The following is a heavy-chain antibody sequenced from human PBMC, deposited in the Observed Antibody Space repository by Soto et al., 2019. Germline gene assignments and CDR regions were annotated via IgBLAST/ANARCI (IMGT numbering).Heavy chain of an antibody. CDR1: GFTFTSYA. V-gene: IGHV3-23*01. CDR2: ISGSGGST. J-gene: IGHJ1*01. Sequence: GSLRLSCAASGFTFTSYAMSWVRQAPGKGLEWVSAISGSGGSTDYADSVKGRFTISRDNSKNTLYLQMNSLRAEDTAVYYCANYDSSGYYYRHFQHWGQGTLVTVFS. CDR3: ANYDSSGYYYRHFQH. D-gene: IGHD3-22*01.